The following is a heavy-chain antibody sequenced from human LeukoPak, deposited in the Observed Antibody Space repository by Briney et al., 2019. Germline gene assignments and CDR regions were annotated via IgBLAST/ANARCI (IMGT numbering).Heavy chain of an antibody. CDR2: VDANGRTT. V-gene: IGHV3-64D*06. D-gene: IGHD1-26*01. CDR1: GFTVTHYA. CDR3: TRDPAVWEVPSDY. Sequence: GGSLRLSCSASGFTVTHYAMHWVRQAPGKGLEYVSAVDANGRTTYYADSVKGRFTISRDDSKNTLYLHMSSLRPEDTAVYYCTRDPAVWEVPSDYWGQGTLVTVSS. J-gene: IGHJ4*02.